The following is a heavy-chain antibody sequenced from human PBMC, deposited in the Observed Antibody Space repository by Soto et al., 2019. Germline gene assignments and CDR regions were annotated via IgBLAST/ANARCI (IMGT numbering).Heavy chain of an antibody. CDR2: IYYSGSI. Sequence: TETLSLTCTVSGGSISSSNYYWGWIRQPPGKGLEWIGSIYYSGSIYYNPSLKSRVTISVDTSKNHFSLKLSSVTAADTAVYYCARQYYDFWSGSHNWFDPWGQGALVTVSS. CDR1: GGSISSSNYY. CDR3: ARQYYDFWSGSHNWFDP. J-gene: IGHJ5*02. D-gene: IGHD3-3*01. V-gene: IGHV4-39*01.